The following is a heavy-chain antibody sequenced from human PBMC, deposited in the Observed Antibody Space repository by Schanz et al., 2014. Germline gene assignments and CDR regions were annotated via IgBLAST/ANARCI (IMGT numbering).Heavy chain of an antibody. CDR1: GGTFSSYT. J-gene: IGHJ5*02. Sequence: QVQLVQSGAEVKKPGSSVKVSCKASGGTFSSYTISWVRQAPGQGLEWLGRIIPVLDRRHAAEKFQDRVTFTADMSTSTAYMELGSLRSEDTAIYYCARGNTIFGVVILGWLDPWGQGTLVTVSS. V-gene: IGHV1-69*08. CDR2: IIPVLDRR. CDR3: ARGNTIFGVVILGWLDP. D-gene: IGHD3-3*01.